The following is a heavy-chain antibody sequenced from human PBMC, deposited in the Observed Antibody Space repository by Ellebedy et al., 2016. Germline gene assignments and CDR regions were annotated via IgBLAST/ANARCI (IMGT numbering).Heavy chain of an antibody. CDR1: GFTFSDYY. V-gene: IGHV3-11*04. J-gene: IGHJ6*02. CDR2: ISSSGSI. CDR3: ARDWDGAAAGALLYYYYGMDI. D-gene: IGHD6-13*01. Sequence: GESLKISXAASGFTFSDYYMSWIRQAPGKGLECVAYISSSGSIYYADSVKGRFTISRDNAKNSLYLQMYSLRAEDTAVYYCARDWDGAAAGALLYYYYGMDIWGQGTTVTVSS.